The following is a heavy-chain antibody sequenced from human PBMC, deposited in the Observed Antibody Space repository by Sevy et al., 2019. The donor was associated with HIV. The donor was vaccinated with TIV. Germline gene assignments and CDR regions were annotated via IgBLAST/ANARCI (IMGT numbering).Heavy chain of an antibody. CDR3: TRDQAAYGDYAIDS. V-gene: IGHV3-49*03. Sequence: GGSLSLSCTASGYTFGDYAMSWFRQAPGKGLEWVDFIRSKTYGETTEYAASVKGRFTISRDDSKSIAYLQMNSLKTEDTAVYYCTRDQAAYGDYAIDSWGQGTLVTVSS. CDR1: GYTFGDYA. D-gene: IGHD4-17*01. CDR2: IRSKTYGETT. J-gene: IGHJ4*02.